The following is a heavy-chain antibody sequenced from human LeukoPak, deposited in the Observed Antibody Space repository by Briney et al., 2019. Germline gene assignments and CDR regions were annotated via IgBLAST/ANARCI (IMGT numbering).Heavy chain of an antibody. CDR1: GGSFSGYY. D-gene: IGHD5-12*01. CDR2: INHSGST. J-gene: IGHJ4*02. V-gene: IGHV4-34*01. CDR3: ACHDSAYDSFDY. Sequence: SETLSLTCAVYGGSFSGYYWSWIRQPPGKGLECIGEINHSGSTNYNPSLKSRVTISVDTSKNQFSLKLSSVTAADTAVYYCACHDSAYDSFDYWGQGTLVTVSS.